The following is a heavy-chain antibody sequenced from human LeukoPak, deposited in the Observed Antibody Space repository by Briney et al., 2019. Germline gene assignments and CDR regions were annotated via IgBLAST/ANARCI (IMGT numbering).Heavy chain of an antibody. V-gene: IGHV4-34*01. Sequence: SETLSLTCAVYGGSFSGYYWSWIRQPPGKGLEWIGEINHSGSTNYNPSLKSRVTISVDTSKNQFSLKLSSVTAADTAVYYCARAPGPYYYDSSGYSPYNWFDPWGQGTLVPVSS. D-gene: IGHD3-22*01. CDR3: ARAPGPYYYDSSGYSPYNWFDP. CDR2: INHSGST. J-gene: IGHJ5*02. CDR1: GGSFSGYY.